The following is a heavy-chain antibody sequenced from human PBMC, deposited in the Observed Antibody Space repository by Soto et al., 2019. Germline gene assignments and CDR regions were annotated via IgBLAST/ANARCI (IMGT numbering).Heavy chain of an antibody. CDR2: MNPNSGNT. CDR3: AGKRISGWSRGRFDP. V-gene: IGHV1-8*01. J-gene: IGHJ5*02. Sequence: ASVKVSCKASGYTFTSYDINGVRQATGQGLEWMGWMNPNSGNTGYAQKFQGRVTMTRNTSISTAYMELSSLRSEDTDVYYCAGKRISGWSRGRFDPWGQGILVTVSS. D-gene: IGHD6-19*01. CDR1: GYTFTSYD.